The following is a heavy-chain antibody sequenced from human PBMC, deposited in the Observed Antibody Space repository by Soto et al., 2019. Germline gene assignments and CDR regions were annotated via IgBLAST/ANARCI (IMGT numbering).Heavy chain of an antibody. D-gene: IGHD3-10*01. Sequence: QVQLQVSGPGLVKPSETLSLTCNVSGDSVSGGYSWRWIRQPPGKGLEWIAYIESSGGIRYRPPPARRLTVTFDMSTNKISLNLNSVTAADTAVYYYARTDRFGSWDAWYWGQGTLVTVSA. CDR3: ARTDRFGSWDAWY. J-gene: IGHJ4*02. V-gene: IGHV4-61*08. CDR1: GDSVSGGYS. CDR2: IESSGGI.